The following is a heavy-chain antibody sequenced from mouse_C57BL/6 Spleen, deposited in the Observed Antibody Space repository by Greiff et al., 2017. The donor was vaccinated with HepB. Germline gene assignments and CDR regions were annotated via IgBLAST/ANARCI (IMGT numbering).Heavy chain of an antibody. Sequence: EVQVVESGGGLVKPGGSLKLSCAASGFTFSSYAMSWVRQTPEKRLEWVATISDGGSYTYYPDNVKGRFTISRDNAKNNLYLQMSHLQSEDTAMYYCARESYDYGYYFDYWGQGTTLTVSS. J-gene: IGHJ2*01. CDR1: GFTFSSYA. V-gene: IGHV5-4*01. CDR3: ARESYDYGYYFDY. D-gene: IGHD2-4*01. CDR2: ISDGGSYT.